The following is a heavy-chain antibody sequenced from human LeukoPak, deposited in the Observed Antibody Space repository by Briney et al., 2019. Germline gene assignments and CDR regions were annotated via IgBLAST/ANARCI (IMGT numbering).Heavy chain of an antibody. V-gene: IGHV4-39*01. CDR1: GGSISSSSYY. Sequence: SETLSLTCTVSGGSISSSSYYWGWIRQPPGKGLEWIGSIYYSGSTYYNPSLKSRVTISVDTSKNQFSLKLSSVTAADTAVYYCARQAGISGIVAAAIMDVWGKGTTVTVSS. J-gene: IGHJ6*04. CDR3: ARQAGISGIVAAAIMDV. CDR2: IYYSGST. D-gene: IGHD6-13*01.